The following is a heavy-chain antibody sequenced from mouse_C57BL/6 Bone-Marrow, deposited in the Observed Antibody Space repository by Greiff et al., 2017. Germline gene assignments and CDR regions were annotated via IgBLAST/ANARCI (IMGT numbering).Heavy chain of an antibody. D-gene: IGHD1-2*01. CDR1: GFTFTDYY. J-gene: IGHJ4*01. CDR2: IRNKANGYTT. Sequence: EVQLVESGGGLVKPGGSLKLSCAASGFTFTDYYMSWVRQPPGKALEWLGFIRNKANGYTTEYSASVKGRFTISRDNSQSILYLQMNALRAEDSATYYCSRYGGYGVGAMDYWGQGTSVTVSS. V-gene: IGHV7-3*01. CDR3: SRYGGYGVGAMDY.